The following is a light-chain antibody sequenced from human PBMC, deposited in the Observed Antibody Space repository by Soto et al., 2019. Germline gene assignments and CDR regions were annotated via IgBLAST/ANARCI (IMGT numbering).Light chain of an antibody. V-gene: IGKV3-15*01. CDR2: GAS. Sequence: ETVMTQSPATLSVSPGERATLSCRASQSVNSNLAWYQQKLGQAPRVLIFGASTRATGIPARFSGSGSGTEFSLTINSLQSEDFAVYYCQQYGSSPFTFGPGTKVDI. CDR3: QQYGSSPFT. J-gene: IGKJ3*01. CDR1: QSVNSN.